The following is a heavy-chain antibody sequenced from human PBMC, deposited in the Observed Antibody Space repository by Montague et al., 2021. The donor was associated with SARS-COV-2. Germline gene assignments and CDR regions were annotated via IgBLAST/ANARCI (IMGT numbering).Heavy chain of an antibody. V-gene: IGHV3-23*01. CDR2: ISTTGSST. D-gene: IGHD3-22*01. Sequence: SLRLSCAASGFIFSNYAMSWVRQAPGKGLEWVSSISTTGSSTFYADSVKGRFTISRDNSKNTLYLQMNSLRAEDTAVYYCAKDSSDYKRDFEYWGQGTLVTVSS. J-gene: IGHJ4*02. CDR1: GFIFSNYA. CDR3: AKDSSDYKRDFEY.